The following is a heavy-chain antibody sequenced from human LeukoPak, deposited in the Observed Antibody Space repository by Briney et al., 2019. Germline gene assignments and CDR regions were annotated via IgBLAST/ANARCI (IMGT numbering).Heavy chain of an antibody. V-gene: IGHV3-74*01. CDR1: GFTFSGFW. CDR2: LNSDGSSI. Sequence: PGGSLRLSCAASGFTFSGFWMHWVRHPPGKGLVWVSRLNSDGSSISYADSVKGRFTISRDNAKKTLYLQMNSLRAEDTAVYYCASVVGGYYPPVDAFDLWGQGTMVTVSS. J-gene: IGHJ3*01. CDR3: ASVVGGYYPPVDAFDL. D-gene: IGHD3-3*01.